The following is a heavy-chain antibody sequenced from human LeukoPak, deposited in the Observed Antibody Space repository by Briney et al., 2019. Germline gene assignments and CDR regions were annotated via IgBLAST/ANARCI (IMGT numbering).Heavy chain of an antibody. CDR3: AREDPLVAARGLDY. Sequence: SETLSLTCTVSGGSISSYFWSWIRQPAGKGLEWIGRIYTSGTTNYNTTLKSRLTMSVDTSKNQFSLRLSSVTAADTAVYYCAREDPLVAARGLDYWGQGTLVTVSS. CDR1: GGSISSYF. V-gene: IGHV4-4*07. D-gene: IGHD2-15*01. J-gene: IGHJ4*02. CDR2: IYTSGTT.